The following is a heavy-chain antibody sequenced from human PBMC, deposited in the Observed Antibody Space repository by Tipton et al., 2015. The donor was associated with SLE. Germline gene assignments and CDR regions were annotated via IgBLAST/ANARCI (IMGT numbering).Heavy chain of an antibody. D-gene: IGHD6-13*01. CDR2: IIPILGIA. V-gene: IGHV1-69*04. CDR3: ARVAAAGFLDY. Sequence: QSGAEVKKPGSSVKVSCKASGGTFSSYTISWVRQAPGQGLEWMGRIIPILGIANYAQKFQGRVTITADKSNNTVYMELSSLRSEDTAVYYCARVAAAGFLDYWGQGTLVTVSS. CDR1: GGTFSSYT. J-gene: IGHJ4*02.